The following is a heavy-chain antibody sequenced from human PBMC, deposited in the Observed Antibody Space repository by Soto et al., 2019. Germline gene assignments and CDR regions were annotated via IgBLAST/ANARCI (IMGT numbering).Heavy chain of an antibody. J-gene: IGHJ4*02. D-gene: IGHD2-8*01. CDR2: INPSGGGT. CDR1: GYTFTSYY. CDR3: ARDCTLAY. Sequence: QVHLVQSGAEVKKPGASVKVSCKASGYTFTSYYMHWVRQAPGQGLEWMGIINPSGGGTSYAQKFQGRDTRTGDKSATTVDMELSSLSAEDTAGYDGARDCTLAYWGQGTLVSVSS. V-gene: IGHV1-46*01.